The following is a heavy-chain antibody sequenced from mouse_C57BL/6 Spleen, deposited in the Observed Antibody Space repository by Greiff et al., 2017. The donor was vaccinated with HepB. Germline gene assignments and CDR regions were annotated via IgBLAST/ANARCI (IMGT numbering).Heavy chain of an antibody. CDR2: INPYNGGT. CDR3: ARESGDGYYFAY. J-gene: IGHJ3*01. Sequence: EVQLQQSGPVLVKPGASVKMSCKASGYTFTDYYMNWVKQSHGKSLEWIGVINPYNGGTSYNQKFKGKATLTVDKSSSTAYMELNSLTSEDSAVYYCARESGDGYYFAYWGQGTLVTVSA. CDR1: GYTFTDYY. D-gene: IGHD2-3*01. V-gene: IGHV1-19*01.